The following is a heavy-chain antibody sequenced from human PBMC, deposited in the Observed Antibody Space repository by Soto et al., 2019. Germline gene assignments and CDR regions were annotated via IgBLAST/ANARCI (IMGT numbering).Heavy chain of an antibody. D-gene: IGHD3-3*01. Sequence: ASVKVSFKTSGYSFTAYGISWVRQAPGQGLEWMGWISRYNGKTKYAQKVQGRVTMTTDTSTSTAYMEVRSLRSDDTAIYYCARDAPPPELRFLEWHNYDYNGMDVWGQGTTVTVSS. J-gene: IGHJ6*02. CDR2: ISRYNGKT. CDR3: ARDAPPPELRFLEWHNYDYNGMDV. CDR1: GYSFTAYG. V-gene: IGHV1-18*01.